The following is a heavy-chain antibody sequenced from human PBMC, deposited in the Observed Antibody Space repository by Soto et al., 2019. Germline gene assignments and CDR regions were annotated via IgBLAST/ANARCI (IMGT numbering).Heavy chain of an antibody. V-gene: IGHV1-69*01. D-gene: IGHD4-17*01. CDR2: IIPISGTA. J-gene: IGHJ6*02. CDR1: GGTFSSYA. CDR3: ARSMTTVTPVYYYYGMDV. Sequence: QVQLVQSGAEVKKPGSSVKVSCKASGGTFSSYAISWVRQAPGQGLEWMGGIIPISGTANYAQKFQGRVTITADESTSTAYMELSSLRSEDTAVYYCARSMTTVTPVYYYYGMDVWGQGTTVTVSS.